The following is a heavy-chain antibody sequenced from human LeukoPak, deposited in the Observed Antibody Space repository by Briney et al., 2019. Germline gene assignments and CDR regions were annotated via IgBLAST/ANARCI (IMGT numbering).Heavy chain of an antibody. CDR1: GFTFTSYW. V-gene: IGHV3-7*01. D-gene: IGHD2-2*01. Sequence: GGSLRLSCAASGFTFTSYWMTWVRQAPGKGLEWVANIKQDGSEKYYVDSVKGRFTISRDNAKNSLYLQMNSLRAEDTAVHYCTRASTIDYWGQGTLVTVSS. J-gene: IGHJ4*02. CDR2: IKQDGSEK. CDR3: TRASTIDY.